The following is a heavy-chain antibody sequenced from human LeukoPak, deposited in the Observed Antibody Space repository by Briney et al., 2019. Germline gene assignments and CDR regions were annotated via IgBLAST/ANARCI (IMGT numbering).Heavy chain of an antibody. CDR1: GGSISSYY. V-gene: IGHV4-59*01. J-gene: IGHJ6*03. D-gene: IGHD6-13*01. CDR2: IYYSGST. Sequence: SETLSLTCTVSGGSISSYYWSWIRQPPGKGLEWIGYIYYSGSTNYNPSLKSRVTISVDTSKNQFSLKLSSVTAADTAVYYCARDKGMGSSWSGYYYMDVWGKGTTVTVSS. CDR3: ARDKGMGSSWSGYYYMDV.